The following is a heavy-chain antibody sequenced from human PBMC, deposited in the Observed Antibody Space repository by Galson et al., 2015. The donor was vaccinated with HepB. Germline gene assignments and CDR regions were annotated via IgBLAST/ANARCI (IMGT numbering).Heavy chain of an antibody. J-gene: IGHJ6*02. Sequence: SVKVSCKASGYTFTGYYMHWVRQAPGQGLEWMGWINPNSGGTNYAQKFQGWVTMTRDTSISTAYMELSRLRSDDTAAYYCARARPYYYGSGSYLDKQGPPHPEAWYGMDVWGQGTTVTVSS. CDR2: INPNSGGT. D-gene: IGHD3-10*01. CDR3: ARARPYYYGSGSYLDKQGPPHPEAWYGMDV. CDR1: GYTFTGYY. V-gene: IGHV1-2*04.